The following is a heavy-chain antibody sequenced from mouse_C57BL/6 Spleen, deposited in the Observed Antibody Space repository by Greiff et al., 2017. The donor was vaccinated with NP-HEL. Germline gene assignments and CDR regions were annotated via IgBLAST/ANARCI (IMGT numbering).Heavy chain of an antibody. J-gene: IGHJ2*01. Sequence: QVQLKQSGAELVRPGASVTLSCKASGYTFTDYEMHWVKQTPVHGLEWIGAIDPETGGTAYNQKFKGKAVLTADKSSSTAYMALRSLTYEDSAVYYCTRGPNWEVYGGQGTTLTVSS. CDR1: GYTFTDYE. CDR3: TRGPNWEVY. V-gene: IGHV1-15*01. CDR2: IDPETGGT. D-gene: IGHD4-1*01.